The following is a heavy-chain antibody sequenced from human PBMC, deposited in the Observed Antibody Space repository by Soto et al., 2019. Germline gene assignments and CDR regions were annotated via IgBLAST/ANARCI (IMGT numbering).Heavy chain of an antibody. J-gene: IGHJ4*02. CDR2: ISWDSGSI. D-gene: IGHD3-16*01. CDR1: GFTFDDYG. Sequence: EVQLVESGGGLVQPGRSLRLSCVGSGFTFDDYGMHWVRQAPGKGLEWVSGISWDSGSIGYAESVKGRFTLSRDNAKNALYMQMNSLRPEDTALYYCAKARGGIDYWGQGTLVTVSS. CDR3: AKARGGIDY. V-gene: IGHV3-9*01.